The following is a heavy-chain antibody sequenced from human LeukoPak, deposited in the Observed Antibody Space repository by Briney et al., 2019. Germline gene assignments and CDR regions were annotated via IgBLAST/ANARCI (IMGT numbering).Heavy chain of an antibody. Sequence: ASVKVSCKASGGTFSSYAISWVRQAPGLGLEWMGGIIPIFGTANYAQKFRGRVTITADESTSTAYMELSSLRSEDTAVYYCARVSLWFGELYYFDYWGQGTLVTVSS. D-gene: IGHD3-10*01. CDR3: ARVSLWFGELYYFDY. J-gene: IGHJ4*02. CDR1: GGTFSSYA. V-gene: IGHV1-69*13. CDR2: IIPIFGTA.